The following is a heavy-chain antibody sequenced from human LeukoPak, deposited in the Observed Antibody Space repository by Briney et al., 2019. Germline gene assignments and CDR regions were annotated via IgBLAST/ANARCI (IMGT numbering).Heavy chain of an antibody. CDR1: GGTFSSYA. D-gene: IGHD3-10*01. CDR3: ARDSGERGSGNYLIAY. CDR2: IIPIFGTA. J-gene: IGHJ4*02. Sequence: ASVKVSCKASGGTFSSYAISWVRQAPGQGLEWMGGIIPIFGTANYAQKFQGRVTITADKSTSTAYMELSSLRSDDTAVYYCARDSGERGSGNYLIAYWGQGTLVTVSS. V-gene: IGHV1-69*06.